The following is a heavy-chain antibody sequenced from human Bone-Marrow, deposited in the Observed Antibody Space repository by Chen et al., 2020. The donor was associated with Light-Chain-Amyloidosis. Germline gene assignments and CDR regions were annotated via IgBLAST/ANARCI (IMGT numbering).Heavy chain of an antibody. J-gene: IGHJ3*01. Sequence: EVQLVESGGGLVQPGGSLKLSGAASGFSFKTAWMSWVRQAPGKGLEWVGRIKSKVHGGTTDYAAPVKGRFSISRDDSRNTLYLQINSLKAEDAATYFCSAIVGAYDTFDFWGQGTTVTVSS. CDR3: SAIVGAYDTFDF. D-gene: IGHD1-26*01. V-gene: IGHV3-15*01. CDR2: IKSKVHGGTT. CDR1: GFSFKTAW.